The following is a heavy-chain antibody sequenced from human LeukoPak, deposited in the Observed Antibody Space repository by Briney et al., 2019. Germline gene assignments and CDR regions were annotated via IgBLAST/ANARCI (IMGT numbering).Heavy chain of an antibody. CDR3: AKDSTWIQLYFDS. Sequence: PGGSLRLSCAASGFTVSSIYMSWVRQAPGKGLEWVSIIYRGGGTSYANSVRGRFIISRDNSKNTLYLQMNSLRADDTAVYYCAKDSTWIQLYFDSWGQGTLVTVSS. J-gene: IGHJ4*02. CDR1: GFTVSSIY. V-gene: IGHV3-53*01. D-gene: IGHD5-18*01. CDR2: IYRGGGT.